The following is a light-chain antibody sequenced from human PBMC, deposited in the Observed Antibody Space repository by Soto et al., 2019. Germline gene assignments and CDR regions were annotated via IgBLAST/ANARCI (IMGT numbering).Light chain of an antibody. CDR2: DAS. CDR3: QQYNTHST. Sequence: DIQMTPSPPTLSTSVGDRVSITCRASQSISRWLAWYKQKPGKAPKLLIYDASSLESGVPSRFSGSGSGTEFTLTISSLQPDDFATYYCQQYNTHSTFGQGTQVDIK. CDR1: QSISRW. V-gene: IGKV1-5*01. J-gene: IGKJ1*01.